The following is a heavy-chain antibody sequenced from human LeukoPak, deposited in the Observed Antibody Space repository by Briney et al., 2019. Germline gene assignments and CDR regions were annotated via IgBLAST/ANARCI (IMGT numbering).Heavy chain of an antibody. J-gene: IGHJ4*02. CDR1: GYSISSGYH. V-gene: IGHV4-38-2*01. D-gene: IGHD3-16*01. Sequence: SETLSLTCAVSGYSISSGYHWAWIRQPPGKGLEWIGSMSHSGSTYYNPSLKSRVTFSVDTSKNQFSVKLSSVTAADTAMYYCARVWGDQSSFDYWGQGTLVTVSS. CDR3: ARVWGDQSSFDY. CDR2: MSHSGST.